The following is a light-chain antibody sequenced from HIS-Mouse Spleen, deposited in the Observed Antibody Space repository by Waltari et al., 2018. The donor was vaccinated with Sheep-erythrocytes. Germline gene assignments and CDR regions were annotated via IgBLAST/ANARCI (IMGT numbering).Light chain of an antibody. J-gene: IGKJ1*01. CDR1: KGIRND. CDR3: LQDYNYPWT. Sequence: AIQMTQSPSSLSASVGDRVTITCRASKGIRNDLGWYQQKPGKAPKLLIYAASSLQSGVPSRFGGSGSGTDFTLTISSLQPEDFATYYCLQDYNYPWTFGQGTKVEIK. CDR2: AAS. V-gene: IGKV1-6*01.